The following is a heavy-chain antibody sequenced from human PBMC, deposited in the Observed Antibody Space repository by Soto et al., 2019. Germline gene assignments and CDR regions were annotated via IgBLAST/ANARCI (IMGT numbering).Heavy chain of an antibody. CDR1: GVSITSGTYY. V-gene: IGHV4-39*01. D-gene: IGHD3-10*01. J-gene: IGHJ5*02. Sequence: SETLSLTCTVSGVSITSGTYYWGWIRQPPGKGLEWIGTIYYTGSTYYDPSLKSRATISVDTSKNQFSLKLTSVTAADTAVYYYAHARVKLIWFGEPFSGSWFDPWGQGTMVTVS. CDR2: IYYTGST. CDR3: AHARVKLIWFGEPFSGSWFDP.